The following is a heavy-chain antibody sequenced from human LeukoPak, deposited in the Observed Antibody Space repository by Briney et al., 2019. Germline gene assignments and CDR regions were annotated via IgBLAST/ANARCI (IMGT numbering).Heavy chain of an antibody. D-gene: IGHD6-6*01. Sequence: GASVKFSCKASDYTFTSYGISWVRQAPGQGLEWMGWISAYNGNTNYAQKLQGRVTMTTDTSTSTAYMELRSLRSDDTAVYYCARDPPPQLVVPVEYFQHWGQGTLVTVSS. CDR3: ARDPPPQLVVPVEYFQH. CDR2: ISAYNGNT. J-gene: IGHJ1*01. CDR1: DYTFTSYG. V-gene: IGHV1-18*01.